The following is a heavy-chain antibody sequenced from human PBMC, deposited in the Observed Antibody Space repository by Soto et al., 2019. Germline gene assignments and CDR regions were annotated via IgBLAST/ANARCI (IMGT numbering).Heavy chain of an antibody. Sequence: SETLSLTCTVSGGSISSSSYYWGWIRQPPGKGLEWIGSIYYSGSTYYNPSLKSRVTISVDTSKNQFSLKLSSVTAADTAVYYCEGGSVRRRASRSDYFDYWGQGTLVTAPQ. J-gene: IGHJ4*02. V-gene: IGHV4-39*01. CDR1: GGSISSSSYY. CDR3: EGGSVRRRASRSDYFDY. D-gene: IGHD3-10*01. CDR2: IYYSGST.